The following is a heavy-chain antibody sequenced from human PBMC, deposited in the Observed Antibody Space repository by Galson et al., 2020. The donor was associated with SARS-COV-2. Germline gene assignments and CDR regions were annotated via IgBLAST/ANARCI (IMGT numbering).Heavy chain of an antibody. D-gene: IGHD6-19*01. J-gene: IGHJ4*02. CDR2: ISYDGTNK. V-gene: IGHV3-30-3*01. CDR3: ARDGYSSGWYLWDFDS. Sequence: GGSLRLSCAASGFNFTNYAMHWARQVPGKGLEWVAVISYDGTNKHHADSVKGRFTISRDNSKNTIHLQMNSLRGEDTAVYYCARDGYSSGWYLWDFDSWGQGTLVTVSS. CDR1: GFNFTNYA.